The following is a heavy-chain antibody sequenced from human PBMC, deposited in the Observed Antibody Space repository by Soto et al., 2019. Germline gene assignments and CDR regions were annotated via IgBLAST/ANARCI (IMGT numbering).Heavy chain of an antibody. J-gene: IGHJ1*01. CDR3: TTDTRQQWLVRYFQH. Sequence: EVQLVESGGGLVQPGGSLRLSCAASEFTFSNAWMSWVRQAPGKGLEWVGRIKSKTDGGTTDYAAPVKGRFTISRDDSKNTLYLQMNSLKTEDTAVYYCTTDTRQQWLVRYFQHWGQGTLVTVSS. V-gene: IGHV3-15*01. D-gene: IGHD6-19*01. CDR2: IKSKTDGGTT. CDR1: EFTFSNAW.